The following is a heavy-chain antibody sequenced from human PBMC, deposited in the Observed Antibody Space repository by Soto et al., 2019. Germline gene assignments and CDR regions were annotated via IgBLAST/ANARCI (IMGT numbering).Heavy chain of an antibody. CDR3: AKVYSSSWYVDY. CDR1: GFTFSSYA. CDR2: ISGRGGST. D-gene: IGHD6-13*01. V-gene: IGHV3-23*01. J-gene: IGHJ4*02. Sequence: EVQLLESGGGLVQPGGSLRLSCAASGFTFSSYAMSWVRQAPGKGLEWVSAISGRGGSTYYADSVKGRFTISRDNSKNTLYLQMNSLRAEDTAVYYCAKVYSSSWYVDYWGQGTLVTVSS.